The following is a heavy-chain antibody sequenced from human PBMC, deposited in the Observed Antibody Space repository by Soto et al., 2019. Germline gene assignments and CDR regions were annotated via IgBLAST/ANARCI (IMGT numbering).Heavy chain of an antibody. V-gene: IGHV3-21*01. CDR2: ICSRSDI. J-gene: IGHJ6*02. CDR3: AREYTAWPLAYGLDV. Sequence: VGSLRLSCVGSGFTFSTYSINWVRQAPGKGLEWVSSICSRSDIYYADSVKGRFTISRDNAKNSVSLQMNSLRAEDTAVYYCAREYTAWPLAYGLDVWGQGTTVTVSS. CDR1: GFTFSTYS. D-gene: IGHD2-2*02.